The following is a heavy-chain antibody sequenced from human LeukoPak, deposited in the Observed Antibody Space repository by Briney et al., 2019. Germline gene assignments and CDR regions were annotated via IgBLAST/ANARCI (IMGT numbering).Heavy chain of an antibody. CDR3: ARDWSIAARRPYYFDY. V-gene: IGHV1-8*01. J-gene: IGHJ4*02. CDR1: GYTFTSYD. Sequence: ASVTVSCKASGYTFTSYDINWVRQATGQGLEWMGWMNPNSGNTGYAQKFQGRVTMTRNTSISTAYMELSSLRSEDTAVYYCARDWSIAARRPYYFDYWGQGTLVTVSS. CDR2: MNPNSGNT. D-gene: IGHD6-6*01.